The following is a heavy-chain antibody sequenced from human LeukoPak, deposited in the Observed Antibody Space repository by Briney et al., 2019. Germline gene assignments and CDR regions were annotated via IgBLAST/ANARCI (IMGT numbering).Heavy chain of an antibody. CDR3: ARFGYVAAVDV. CDR2: INADGSES. V-gene: IGHV3-7*01. Sequence: GGSLRLSCAASGFSFSAYWMTWVRQAPGTGLEWVAKINADGSESYYVDPVKSRLSISRHNVKNLVYLQMNSQSAEDTAVYHCARFGYVAAVDVWGQGTPVTVSS. J-gene: IGHJ4*02. D-gene: IGHD2-15*01. CDR1: GFSFSAYW.